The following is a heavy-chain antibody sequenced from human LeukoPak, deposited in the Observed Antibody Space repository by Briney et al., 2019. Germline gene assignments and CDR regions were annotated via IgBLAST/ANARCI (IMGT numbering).Heavy chain of an antibody. CDR1: GSSVSSNV. V-gene: IGHV3-53*01. CDR3: ARDMDWSYDY. D-gene: IGHD3/OR15-3a*01. J-gene: IGHJ4*02. CDR2: INSEGDT. Sequence: GGSLRLSCAISGSSVSSNVMNWVRQAPGKGLEWLSAINSEGDTFYADSVRGRLTISRDDSQDTLYLHMNSLRVEDTAVYFCARDMDWSYDYWGQGTQVTVSS.